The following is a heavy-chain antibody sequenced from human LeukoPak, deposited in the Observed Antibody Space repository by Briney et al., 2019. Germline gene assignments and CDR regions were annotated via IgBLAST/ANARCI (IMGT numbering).Heavy chain of an antibody. CDR1: GFTFSSYW. CDR2: IKQDGSEK. CDR3: ARDRVHPGFGESLV. J-gene: IGHJ4*02. V-gene: IGHV3-7*03. D-gene: IGHD3-10*01. Sequence: GGSLRLSCAASGFTFSSYWMSWVRQAPGKGLEWVASIKQDGSEKYYVDSVKGRFTISRDNAKNSLYLQMNSLRAEDTAVYYCARDRVHPGFGESLVWGQGTLVTVSS.